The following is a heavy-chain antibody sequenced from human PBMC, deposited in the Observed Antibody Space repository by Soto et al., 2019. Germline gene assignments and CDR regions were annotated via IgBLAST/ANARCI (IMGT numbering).Heavy chain of an antibody. CDR2: IGTAGDT. CDR1: GFTFRSYD. V-gene: IGHV3-13*01. D-gene: IGHD3-22*01. CDR3: ARAAQGRYYYDSSGPFDS. Sequence: EVQLVESGGGLVQPGGSLRLSCAASGFTFRSYDMHWVRQVTGKGLEWVSGIGTAGDTYYLDSVKGRFTISRENAKTSLYLQMHSLRAGDTAVYYCARAAQGRYYYDSSGPFDSWGQGTLVTVSS. J-gene: IGHJ4*02.